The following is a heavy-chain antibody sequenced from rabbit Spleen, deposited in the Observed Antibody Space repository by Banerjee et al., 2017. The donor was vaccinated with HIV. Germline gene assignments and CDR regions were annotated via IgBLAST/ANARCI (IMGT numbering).Heavy chain of an antibody. CDR2: INAVTGKA. D-gene: IGHD2-1*01. CDR3: ATDVVGMDL. Sequence: QEQLVESGGGLVQPEGSLTLTCTASGFSFSSSYWICWVRQAPGKGLEWIACINAVTGKAVYASWAKGRFTFSKTSSTTVTLQMTSLTAADTATYFCATDVVGMDLWGPGTLVTVS. CDR1: GFSFSSSYW. J-gene: IGHJ6*01. V-gene: IGHV1S45*01.